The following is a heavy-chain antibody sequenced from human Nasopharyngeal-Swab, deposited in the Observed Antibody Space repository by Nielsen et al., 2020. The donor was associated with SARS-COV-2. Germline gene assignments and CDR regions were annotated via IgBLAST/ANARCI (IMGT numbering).Heavy chain of an antibody. CDR1: GGSISSSSYY. V-gene: IGHV4-39*01. CDR2: IYYSGST. Sequence: SETLSLTCTVSGGSISSSSYYWGWIRQHPGQGLEWLGSIYYSGSTYYNPSLKSRVTISVDTSKNQFSLKLSSVTAADTAVYYCARQGGIYCSGGSCYTDYWGQGTLVTVSS. J-gene: IGHJ4*02. CDR3: ARQGGIYCSGGSCYTDY. D-gene: IGHD2-15*01.